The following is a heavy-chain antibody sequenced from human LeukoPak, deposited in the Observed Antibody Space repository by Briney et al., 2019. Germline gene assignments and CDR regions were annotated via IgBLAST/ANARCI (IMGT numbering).Heavy chain of an antibody. D-gene: IGHD2-15*01. Sequence: GGSLRLSCAAAGFTFSSYAMSWVRQAPGKGLEWVSHISASGRTTDYADSVKGRFTISRDNSKNTVYLQMNSLRAEDTAVYYCAKLCSGGSCYCNYWGQGTLVTVSS. CDR2: ISASGRTT. V-gene: IGHV3-23*01. CDR1: GFTFSSYA. CDR3: AKLCSGGSCYCNY. J-gene: IGHJ4*02.